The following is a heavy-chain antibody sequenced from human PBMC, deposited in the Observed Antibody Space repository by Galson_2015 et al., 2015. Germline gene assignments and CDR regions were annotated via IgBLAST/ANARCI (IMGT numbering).Heavy chain of an antibody. V-gene: IGHV5-51*01. CDR2: IYPGDSDT. J-gene: IGHJ6*03. Sequence: QSGAEVKKPGESLKISCKGSGYSFTNYWIGWVCQLPGKGLECMGIIYPGDSDTRYSPSFQGQVTISADKSISTAYLQWSSLKASDTAMYYCARHRRVVAAGYYYMDVWGKGTTVPVSS. D-gene: IGHD2-15*01. CDR3: ARHRRVVAAGYYYMDV. CDR1: GYSFTNYW.